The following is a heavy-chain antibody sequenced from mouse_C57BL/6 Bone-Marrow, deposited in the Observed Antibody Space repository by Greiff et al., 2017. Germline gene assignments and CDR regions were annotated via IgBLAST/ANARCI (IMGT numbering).Heavy chain of an antibody. J-gene: IGHJ2*01. CDR1: GFTFSSYA. D-gene: IGHD2-3*01. CDR2: ISDGGSYT. V-gene: IGHV5-4*03. Sequence: EVKLVESGGGLVKPGGSLKLSCAASGFTFSSYAMSWVRQTPEKRLEWVATISDGGSYTYYPDNVKGRFTISRDNAKNNLYLQMSHLKSEDTAMYYCARRRGGGWLLLFDYWGQDTTHTVSS. CDR3: ARRRGGGWLLLFDY.